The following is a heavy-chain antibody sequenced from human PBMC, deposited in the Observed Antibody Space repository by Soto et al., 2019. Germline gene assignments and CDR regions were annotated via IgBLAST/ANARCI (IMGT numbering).Heavy chain of an antibody. CDR1: GGSISSYY. D-gene: IGHD6-19*01. J-gene: IGHJ4*02. V-gene: IGHV4-59*08. CDR2: IYYSGST. Sequence: SETLPLTCPVAGGSISSYYWSWIRQHPGKGLEWIGYIYYSGSTHYNPSLKSRVTISVDTSKNQFSLKLSSVTAADTAVYYCARTPIAVAGISFDYWGQGTLVTAPQ. CDR3: ARTPIAVAGISFDY.